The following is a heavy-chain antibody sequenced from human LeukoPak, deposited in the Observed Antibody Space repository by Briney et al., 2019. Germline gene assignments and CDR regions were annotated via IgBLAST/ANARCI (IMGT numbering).Heavy chain of an antibody. CDR1: GFTFSSYA. CDR2: ISGSGGST. Sequence: GGSLRLSCAASGFTFSSYAMSWVRQAPGKGLEWVSAISGSGGSTYYADSVKGRFTISRDNSKNTLYLQMNSLRAEDTAVYYCAKDLGTSFGVVILGYYYMDVWGKGTTVTVSS. V-gene: IGHV3-23*01. CDR3: AKDLGTSFGVVILGYYYMDV. D-gene: IGHD3-3*01. J-gene: IGHJ6*03.